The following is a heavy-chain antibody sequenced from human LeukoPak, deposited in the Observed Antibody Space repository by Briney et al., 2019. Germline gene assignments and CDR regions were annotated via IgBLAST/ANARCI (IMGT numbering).Heavy chain of an antibody. CDR2: IYYSGST. V-gene: IGHV4-31*03. J-gene: IGHJ3*02. CDR3: ARTGGARIDAFDI. D-gene: IGHD2-8*02. Sequence: SETLSLTCTVSGGSISSGGYYWSWIRQHPGKGLEWIGYIYYSGSTYYNPSLKGRVTISVDTSKNQFSLKLSSVTAADTAVYYCARTGGARIDAFDIWGQGTMVTVSS. CDR1: GGSISSGGYY.